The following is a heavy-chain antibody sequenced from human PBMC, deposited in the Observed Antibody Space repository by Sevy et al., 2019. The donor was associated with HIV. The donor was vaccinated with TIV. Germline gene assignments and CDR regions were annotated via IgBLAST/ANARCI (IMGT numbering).Heavy chain of an antibody. J-gene: IGHJ4*02. CDR1: GDSVSSNSAA. CDR2: TYYRSKWYN. Sequence: KQSQTLSLTCAISGDSVSSNSAAGNWIRQSPSRGLEWLGRTYYRSKWYNDYAVSVKSRITINPDTSKNQFSLQLNSVTPEDTAVYYCARNPPYCSSTSCHFDYWGQGTLVTVSS. CDR3: ARNPPYCSSTSCHFDY. V-gene: IGHV6-1*01. D-gene: IGHD2-2*01.